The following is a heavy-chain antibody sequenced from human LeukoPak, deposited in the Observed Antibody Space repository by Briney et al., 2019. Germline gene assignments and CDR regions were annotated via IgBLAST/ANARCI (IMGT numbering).Heavy chain of an antibody. CDR3: ARENNSGWYRKAAFDY. CDR1: GYTFTDYY. D-gene: IGHD6-19*01. V-gene: IGHV1-2*02. Sequence: ASVKVSCKSSGYTFTDYYMHWVRQAPGQGLEWVGWINPNGGGTNYAQSFQGRVTMTRDTYIGTAYMELSSLISDDTAIYYCARENNSGWYRKAAFDYWGQGTLVTVTS. J-gene: IGHJ4*02. CDR2: INPNGGGT.